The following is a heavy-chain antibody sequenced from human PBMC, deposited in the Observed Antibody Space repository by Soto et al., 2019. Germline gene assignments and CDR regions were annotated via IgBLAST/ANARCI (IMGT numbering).Heavy chain of an antibody. D-gene: IGHD2-2*01. CDR3: AMGLLNVVVPAASWFDR. J-gene: IGHJ5*02. V-gene: IGHV4-31*03. CDR2: IYYSGST. Sequence: SETLSLTCTVSGGSISSGGYYWSWIRQHPGKGLEWIGYIYYSGSTYYNPSLKSRVTISVDTSKNQFSLKRSSVTAADTAVCYCAMGLLNVVVPAASWFDRGAREPWSPSPQ. CDR1: GGSISSGGYY.